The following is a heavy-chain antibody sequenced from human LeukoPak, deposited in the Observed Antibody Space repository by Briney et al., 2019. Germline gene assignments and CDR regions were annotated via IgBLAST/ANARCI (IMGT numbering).Heavy chain of an antibody. CDR1: GGSISSYY. V-gene: IGHV4-59*01. J-gene: IGHJ5*02. D-gene: IGHD3-10*01. Sequence: PSETLSLTCTVSGGSISSYYWSWIRQPPGKGLEWIGYIYYSGSTNYNPSLKSRVTISVDTSKNQFSLKLSSVTAADTAVYYCARDLMVRRVRDNWFDPWGQGTLVTVSS. CDR2: IYYSGST. CDR3: ARDLMVRRVRDNWFDP.